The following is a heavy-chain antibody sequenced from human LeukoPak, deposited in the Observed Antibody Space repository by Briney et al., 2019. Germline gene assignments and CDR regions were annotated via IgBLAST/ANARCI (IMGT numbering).Heavy chain of an antibody. CDR1: GFTFSSYS. Sequence: GGSLRHSCAASGFTFSSYSMNWVRQAPGKGLEWVSSISSSSSYIYYADSVKGRFNISRDNAKNSLYLQMNSLRAEDTAVYYCARDLSAAGTVSWFDPWGQGTLVTVSS. J-gene: IGHJ5*02. CDR2: ISSSSSYI. V-gene: IGHV3-21*01. D-gene: IGHD6-13*01. CDR3: ARDLSAAGTVSWFDP.